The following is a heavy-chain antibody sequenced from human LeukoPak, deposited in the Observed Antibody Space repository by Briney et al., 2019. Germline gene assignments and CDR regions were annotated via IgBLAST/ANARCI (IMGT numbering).Heavy chain of an antibody. CDR1: GGSISNYY. CDR3: AGHHPRNTVDF. Sequence: SETLSLTCTVSGGSISNYYWSWIRQPPGKGLEWIGYISHSGSTNYSPSLKSRVTISLDTSKNQFSLKLSPVTAADTAVYYCAGHHPRNTVDFWGQGTLVTVSS. CDR2: ISHSGST. V-gene: IGHV4-59*08. D-gene: IGHD2/OR15-2a*01. J-gene: IGHJ4*02.